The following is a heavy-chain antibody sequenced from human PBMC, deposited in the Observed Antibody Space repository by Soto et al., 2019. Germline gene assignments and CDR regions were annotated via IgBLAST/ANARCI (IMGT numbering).Heavy chain of an antibody. CDR1: GFTFSSYA. D-gene: IGHD6-19*01. Sequence: GGSLRLSCAASGFTFSSYAMSWVRQAPGKGLEWVSAISGSGGSTYYADSVKGRFTISRDNSKNTLYRQMNSLRAEDTAVYYCAKEHLGAVAGLLGGAYYYYYGMDVWGQGTTVTVSS. CDR2: ISGSGGST. CDR3: AKEHLGAVAGLLGGAYYYYYGMDV. J-gene: IGHJ6*02. V-gene: IGHV3-23*01.